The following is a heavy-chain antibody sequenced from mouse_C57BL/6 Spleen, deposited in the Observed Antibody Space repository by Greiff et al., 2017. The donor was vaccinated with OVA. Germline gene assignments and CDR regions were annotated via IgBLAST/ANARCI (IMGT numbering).Heavy chain of an antibody. D-gene: IGHD2-4*01. CDR2: INPYNGGT. Sequence: VQLQQSGPVLVKPGASVKMSCKASGYTFTDYYMNWVKQSHGKSLEWIGVINPYNGGTSYNQKFKGKATLTVDKSSSTAYMELNSLTSEDSAVYYCARPIYYDYDYFDYWGQGTTLTVSS. CDR3: ARPIYYDYDYFDY. V-gene: IGHV1-19*01. CDR1: GYTFTDYY. J-gene: IGHJ2*01.